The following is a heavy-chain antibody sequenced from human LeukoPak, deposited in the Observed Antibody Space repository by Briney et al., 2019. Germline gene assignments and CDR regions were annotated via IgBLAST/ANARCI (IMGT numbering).Heavy chain of an antibody. CDR3: ARVEVVPAAPGGWFDP. J-gene: IGHJ5*02. CDR2: IYYSGST. Sequence: SETLSLTCTVSGGSISSYYWSWIRQPPGKGLEWIGYIYYSGSTNYNPSLKSRVTISVDTSKNQFSLKLSSVTAADTAVYYCARVEVVPAAPGGWFDPWGQGTLVTVSS. CDR1: GGSISSYY. V-gene: IGHV4-59*01. D-gene: IGHD2-2*01.